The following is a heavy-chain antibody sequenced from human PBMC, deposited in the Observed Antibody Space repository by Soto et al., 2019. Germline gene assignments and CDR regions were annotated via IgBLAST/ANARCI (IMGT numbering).Heavy chain of an antibody. J-gene: IGHJ3*02. CDR1: GFTFSSYW. D-gene: IGHD6-13*01. CDR2: IKQDGSEK. CDR3: ASIGYSSSWYGGDDAFDI. V-gene: IGHV3-7*01. Sequence: GESLKISCAASGFTFSSYWMSWVRQAPGKGLEWVANIKQDGSEKYYVDSVKGRFTISRDNAKNSLYLQMNSLRAEDTAVYYCASIGYSSSWYGGDDAFDIWGQGTMVTVSS.